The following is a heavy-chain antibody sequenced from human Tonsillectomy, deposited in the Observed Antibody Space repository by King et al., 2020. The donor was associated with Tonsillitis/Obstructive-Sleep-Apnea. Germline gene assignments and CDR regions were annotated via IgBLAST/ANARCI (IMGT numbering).Heavy chain of an antibody. CDR3: ARETGYSSSWYSPYFDY. J-gene: IGHJ4*02. CDR2: IWDDGSNK. CDR1: GFTFSSYG. V-gene: IGHV3-33*01. Sequence: VQLVESGGGVVQPGRSLRLSCAASGFTFSSYGMHLVRQAPGKGLEWVAVIWDDGSNKYYADSVKGRFTISRDNSKNTLYLQMNSLRAEDTAVYYCARETGYSSSWYSPYFDYWGQGTLVTVSS. D-gene: IGHD6-13*01.